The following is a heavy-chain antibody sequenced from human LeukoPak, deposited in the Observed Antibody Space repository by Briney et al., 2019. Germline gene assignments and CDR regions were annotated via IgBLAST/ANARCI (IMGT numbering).Heavy chain of an antibody. Sequence: GASVKVSCKASGGTFSSYAISWVRQAPGQGLEWMGVIIPIFGTANYAQKFQGRVTITADESTSTAYMELSSLRSEDTAVYYCARGGDYDRYNWFDPWGQGTLVTVSS. CDR3: ARGGDYDRYNWFDP. V-gene: IGHV1-69*13. D-gene: IGHD3-22*01. CDR2: IIPIFGTA. J-gene: IGHJ5*02. CDR1: GGTFSSYA.